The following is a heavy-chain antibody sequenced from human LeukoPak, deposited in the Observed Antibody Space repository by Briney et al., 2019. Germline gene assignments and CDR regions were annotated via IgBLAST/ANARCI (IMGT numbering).Heavy chain of an antibody. CDR3: ARDSNLGYSYGRYYYYYYMDV. Sequence: PSETLSLTCTVSGGSISSHYWSWIRQPAGKGLECIGRIYTSGSTNYNPSLKSRVTMSVVTSKNQFSLKLSSVTAADTAVYYCARDSNLGYSYGRYYYYYYMDVWGKGTTVTVSS. CDR1: GGSISSHY. V-gene: IGHV4-4*07. D-gene: IGHD5-18*01. J-gene: IGHJ6*03. CDR2: IYTSGST.